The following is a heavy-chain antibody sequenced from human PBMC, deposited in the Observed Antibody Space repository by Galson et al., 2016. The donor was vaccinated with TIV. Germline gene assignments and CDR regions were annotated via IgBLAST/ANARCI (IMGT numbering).Heavy chain of an antibody. Sequence: SVKVSCKASGGTFSSYVIKWVRQAPGQGLEWMGEIIPMFGTANYAQKFQGRVTITADESTSTAYMELSSLRSEDTAVYFCARETYGDYDNYDAFDFWGRGTMVTVSS. CDR1: GGTFSSYV. CDR2: IIPMFGTA. J-gene: IGHJ3*01. V-gene: IGHV1-69*13. CDR3: ARETYGDYDNYDAFDF. D-gene: IGHD4-17*01.